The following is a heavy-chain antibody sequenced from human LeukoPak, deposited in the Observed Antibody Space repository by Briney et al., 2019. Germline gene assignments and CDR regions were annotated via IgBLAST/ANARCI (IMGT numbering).Heavy chain of an antibody. J-gene: IGHJ4*02. CDR2: IIPILGIA. V-gene: IGHV1-69*04. CDR1: RGTFCSYA. CDR3: ARAYGSGRGPFDY. D-gene: IGHD3-10*01. Sequence: SVNVSCKASRGTFCSYAISWVRQAPEQGVEWMGRIIPILGIANYAQKFQGRVTITADKSTSTAYMELSSLRSEDTAVYYCARAYGSGRGPFDYWGQGTLVTVSS.